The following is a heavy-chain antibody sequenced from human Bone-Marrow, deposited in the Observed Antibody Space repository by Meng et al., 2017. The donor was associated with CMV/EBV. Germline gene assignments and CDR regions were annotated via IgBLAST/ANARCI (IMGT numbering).Heavy chain of an antibody. CDR3: ARDQGCSSTSCYYYYGMDV. Sequence: SETLSLTCTVSGGSISSYYWSWIRQPPGKGLEWIGYIYYSGSTNYNPSLKSRVTISVDTSKNQFSLKLSSVTAADTAVYYCARDQGCSSTSCYYYYGMDVWGQGTTVTVSS. J-gene: IGHJ6*02. CDR1: GGSISSYY. V-gene: IGHV4-59*01. CDR2: IYYSGST. D-gene: IGHD2-2*01.